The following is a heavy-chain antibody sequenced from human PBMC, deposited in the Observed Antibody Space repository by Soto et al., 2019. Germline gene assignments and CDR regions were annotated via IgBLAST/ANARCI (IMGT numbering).Heavy chain of an antibody. Sequence: QVQLVQSGAEVKKPGASVKVSCKASGYTFTSYGISWVRQAPGQGLEWMGWISAYNGNTNYAQKLQARVTMTTDTSTSTASMEPRSLRSDDTAVYYGAGDSPPVDYWAQGTLVTVSS. CDR2: ISAYNGNT. CDR1: GYTFTSYG. CDR3: AGDSPPVDY. J-gene: IGHJ4*02. V-gene: IGHV1-18*01.